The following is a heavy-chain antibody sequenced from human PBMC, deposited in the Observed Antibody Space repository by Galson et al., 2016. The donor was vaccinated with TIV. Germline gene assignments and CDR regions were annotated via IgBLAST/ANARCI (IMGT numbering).Heavy chain of an antibody. V-gene: IGHV4-59*01. CDR2: ISDSGRS. CDR3: ARDLGLGAFDI. J-gene: IGHJ3*02. D-gene: IGHD7-27*01. Sequence: SETLSLTCTVSSDSIINYYLSWIRQPPGKGLEWIGYISDSGRSNENPSLKSRVTISVDTSKKQISLKLKSVTAADTAMYYCARDLGLGAFDIWGQGTMVTVPS. CDR1: SDSIINYY.